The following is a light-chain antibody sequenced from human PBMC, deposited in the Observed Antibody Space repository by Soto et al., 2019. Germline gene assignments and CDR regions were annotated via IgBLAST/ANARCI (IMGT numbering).Light chain of an antibody. CDR1: QSISSNY. Sequence: EIVLTQSPGTRSLSPGERATLSCRASQSISSNYFAWYQQKPGQAPRLLIYAASTRATGIPDRFSGSGSGTAFTLTISRLGPEDFAVYYCKKYDTSPWTFGRGPRWKSN. J-gene: IGKJ1*01. CDR2: AAS. CDR3: KKYDTSPWT. V-gene: IGKV3-20*01.